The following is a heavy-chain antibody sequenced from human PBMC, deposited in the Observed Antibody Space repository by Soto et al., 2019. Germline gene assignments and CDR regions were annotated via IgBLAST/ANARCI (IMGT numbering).Heavy chain of an antibody. D-gene: IGHD2-21*01. CDR3: ATAGLLIHYYFGY. Sequence: XGSLRLSCAASGFTFITYAMHWVRQAPGKGLEWVAVMSYDGSNKYYADSVKGRFTISRDNSKNTLYLQMNSLRAEDTAVYYCATAGLLIHYYFGYWGQGTLVTV. CDR2: MSYDGSNK. CDR1: GFTFITYA. J-gene: IGHJ4*02. V-gene: IGHV3-30-3*01.